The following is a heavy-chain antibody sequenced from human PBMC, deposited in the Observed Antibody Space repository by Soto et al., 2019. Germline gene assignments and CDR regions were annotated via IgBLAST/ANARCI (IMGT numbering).Heavy chain of an antibody. D-gene: IGHD6-19*01. V-gene: IGHV3-23*01. CDR1: GFTFSSYA. J-gene: IGHJ4*02. Sequence: PGGSLRLSCAASGFTFSSYAMSWVRQAPGKGLEWVSAISGSGGSTYYADSVKGRFTISRDNSKNTLYLQMNSLRAEDTAVYYCAKSPGYTSGWYRGPLDYWGQGTLVTVAS. CDR2: ISGSGGST. CDR3: AKSPGYTSGWYRGPLDY.